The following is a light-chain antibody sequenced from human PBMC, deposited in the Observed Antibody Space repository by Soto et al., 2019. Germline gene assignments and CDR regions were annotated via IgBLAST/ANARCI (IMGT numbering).Light chain of an antibody. CDR3: QQYYNSVIT. CDR1: QSISNF. V-gene: IGKV1-39*01. J-gene: IGKJ4*01. Sequence: DIQMTQSPSSLSASLGDRVTITCRASQSISNFLNWFQHKPGKAPKVLISAASTLQSGVPSRFSGSVSGTDFTLTISSLQPEDSASYYCQQYYNSVITFGGGTKVDIK. CDR2: AAS.